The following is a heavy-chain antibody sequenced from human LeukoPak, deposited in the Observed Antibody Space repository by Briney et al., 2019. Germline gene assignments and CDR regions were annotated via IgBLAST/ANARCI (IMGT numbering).Heavy chain of an antibody. V-gene: IGHV4-30-2*01. CDR2: IYYSGST. J-gene: IGHJ3*02. D-gene: IGHD3-22*01. CDR3: ARNQGYYDSSGGGAFDI. Sequence: SEALSLTCAVSGGSISSGGYSWSWLRQPPGKGLEWIGYIYYSGSTYYNPSLKSRVTISVDRSKNQFSLKLSSVTAADTAVYHCARNQGYYDSSGGGAFDIWGQGTMVTVSS. CDR1: GGSISSGGYS.